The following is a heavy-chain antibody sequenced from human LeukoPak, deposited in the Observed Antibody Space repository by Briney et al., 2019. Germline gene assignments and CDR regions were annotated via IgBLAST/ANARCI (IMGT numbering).Heavy chain of an antibody. CDR2: ISYDGSNK. D-gene: IGHD2-15*01. CDR1: GFTFSSYA. CDR3: AREGWFATAFDY. V-gene: IGHV3-30*04. J-gene: IGHJ4*02. Sequence: GRSLRLSCAASGFTFSSYAMHWVRQAPGKGLEWVAVISYDGSNKYYADSVKGRFTISRDNSKNTLYLQMNSLRAEDTAVYYCAREGWFATAFDYWGQGTLVTVSS.